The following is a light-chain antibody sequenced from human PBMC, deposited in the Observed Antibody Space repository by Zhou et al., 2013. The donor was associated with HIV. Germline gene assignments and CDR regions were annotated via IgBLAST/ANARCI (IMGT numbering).Light chain of an antibody. CDR1: QSVRNDY. CDR3: QQYDKWPIT. Sequence: EIVLTQSPDTLSLSPGERVTLSCKTSQSVRNDYLAWYQKNRGQAPRLLIYGAFTRASGIPDRFSGSGSGTDFTLTISRLEPEDSAVYYCQQYDKWPITFGQGTRLEIK. CDR2: GAF. J-gene: IGKJ5*01. V-gene: IGKV3-20*01.